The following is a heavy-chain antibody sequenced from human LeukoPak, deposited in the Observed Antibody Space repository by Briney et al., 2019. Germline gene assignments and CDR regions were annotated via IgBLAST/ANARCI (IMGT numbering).Heavy chain of an antibody. CDR1: GFPFTSYS. Sequence: GGSLRLSCAASGFPFTSYSMHWVRQAPGKGLEWVGVVLYDGSMQYYADSVKGRFTISRDNSKNTLYVQMNSLRAEDTAMYYCARAGQEWFGELGFDSWGQGTLVTVSS. V-gene: IGHV3-30*04. J-gene: IGHJ4*02. D-gene: IGHD3-10*01. CDR2: VLYDGSMQ. CDR3: ARAGQEWFGELGFDS.